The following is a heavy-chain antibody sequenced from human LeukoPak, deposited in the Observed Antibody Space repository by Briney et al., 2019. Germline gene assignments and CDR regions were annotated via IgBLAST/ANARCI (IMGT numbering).Heavy chain of an antibody. Sequence: TSETLSRTCAVYGGSFSGYYWSWIRQPPGKGLEWIGEINHSGSTNYNPYLKSRVTISVETSKNQFSLKLSSVTAADTAVYYCASNYYYDSSGYSAYWGQGTLVTVSS. V-gene: IGHV4-34*01. D-gene: IGHD3-22*01. J-gene: IGHJ4*02. CDR2: INHSGST. CDR1: GGSFSGYY. CDR3: ASNYYYDSSGYSAY.